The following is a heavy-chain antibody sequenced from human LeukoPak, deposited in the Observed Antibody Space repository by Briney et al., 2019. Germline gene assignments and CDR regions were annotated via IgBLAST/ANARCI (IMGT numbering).Heavy chain of an antibody. J-gene: IGHJ5*02. Sequence: SETLSLTCTVSGGSISSYYWSWIRQPPGKGLEWIGYIYYSGSTNYNPSLKSRVTISVDTSKNQFSLKLSSATAADTAVYYCARMTTVTSIRFDPWGQGTLVTVSS. D-gene: IGHD4-17*01. V-gene: IGHV4-59*01. CDR2: IYYSGST. CDR1: GGSISSYY. CDR3: ARMTTVTSIRFDP.